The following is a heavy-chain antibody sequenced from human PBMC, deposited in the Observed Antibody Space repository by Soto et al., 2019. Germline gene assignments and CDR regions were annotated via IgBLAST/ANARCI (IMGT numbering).Heavy chain of an antibody. Sequence: QVQLVQSGAEVKKPGASVKVSCKASGYTFTSYYMHWVRQAPGQGLEWMGIINPSGGSTSYAQKFQCRVTMTRDTSTSTVYMELSSLRSEDTAVYYCARVLGSGGAYYYYGMDVWGQGTTVTVSS. CDR2: INPSGGST. CDR3: ARVLGSGGAYYYYGMDV. V-gene: IGHV1-46*01. D-gene: IGHD3-10*01. J-gene: IGHJ6*02. CDR1: GYTFTSYY.